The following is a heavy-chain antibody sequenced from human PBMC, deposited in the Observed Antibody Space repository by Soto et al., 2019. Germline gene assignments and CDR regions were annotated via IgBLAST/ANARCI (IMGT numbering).Heavy chain of an antibody. CDR2: IKQDGSEK. Sequence: GGSLRLSCAASGFTFSSYWMSWFRQAPGKGLEWVANIKQDGSEKYYVDSVKGRFTISRDNAKNSLYLQMNSLRAEDTAVYYCARDSSSSGYYYYGMDVWGQGTTVTVSS. J-gene: IGHJ6*02. CDR1: GFTFSSYW. V-gene: IGHV3-7*03. CDR3: ARDSSSSGYYYYGMDV. D-gene: IGHD6-6*01.